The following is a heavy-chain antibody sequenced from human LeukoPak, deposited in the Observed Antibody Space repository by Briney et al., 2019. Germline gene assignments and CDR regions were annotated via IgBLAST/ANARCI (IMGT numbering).Heavy chain of an antibody. CDR1: GFTFYSHA. J-gene: IGHJ4*02. CDR2: IPFDGSNQ. V-gene: IGHV3-30-3*01. D-gene: IGHD1-26*01. Sequence: PGGSLRLSCAASGFTFYSHAMVWVRQAPGKGLEWVSFIPFDGSNQVHADSVMGRFTISRDNSKNTVDLQINSLRHEDTAVYYCAKDWGQRGVGASLGHWGQGTLVIVSS. CDR3: AKDWGQRGVGASLGH.